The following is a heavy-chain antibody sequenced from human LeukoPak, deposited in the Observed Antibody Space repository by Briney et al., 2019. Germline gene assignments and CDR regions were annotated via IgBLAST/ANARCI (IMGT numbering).Heavy chain of an antibody. Sequence: PGGSLRLSCAASGFTVSSNYMSWARQTPGKGLEWVSVIYSGGSTYYADSVKGRFTISRDNSKNTLYLQMNSLRAEDTAVYYCAKARGSGTSLFFDYWGRGTQVTVSS. D-gene: IGHD2-2*01. J-gene: IGHJ4*02. CDR1: GFTVSSNY. V-gene: IGHV3-53*01. CDR2: IYSGGST. CDR3: AKARGSGTSLFFDY.